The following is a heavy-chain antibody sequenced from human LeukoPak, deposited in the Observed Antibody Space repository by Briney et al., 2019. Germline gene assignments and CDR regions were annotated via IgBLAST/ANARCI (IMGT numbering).Heavy chain of an antibody. Sequence: SETLSLTCTVSGGSINSYYWSWIRQPPGEGLEWIGYIYYSGSTSYNPSLKSRLTISVDTSKNQFSLKLNSVTAADTAVYYCARLLYSYGKYYFDYWGQGTLVTVSS. CDR3: ARLLYSYGKYYFDY. CDR1: GGSINSYY. J-gene: IGHJ4*02. CDR2: IYYSGST. V-gene: IGHV4-59*01. D-gene: IGHD5-18*01.